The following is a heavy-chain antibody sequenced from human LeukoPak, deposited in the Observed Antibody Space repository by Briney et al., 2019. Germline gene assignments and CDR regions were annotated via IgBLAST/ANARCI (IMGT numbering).Heavy chain of an antibody. CDR3: ARDERDYDFWSGYYTGGWFDP. Sequence: LETLYLTCTVSGGSISSSSYYWGWIRQPPGKGLEWIGSIYYSGSTYYNPSLKSRVTISVDTSKNQFSLKLSSVTAADTAVYYCARDERDYDFWSGYYTGGWFDPWGQGTLVTVSS. V-gene: IGHV4-39*02. CDR2: IYYSGST. CDR1: GGSISSSSYY. D-gene: IGHD3-3*01. J-gene: IGHJ5*02.